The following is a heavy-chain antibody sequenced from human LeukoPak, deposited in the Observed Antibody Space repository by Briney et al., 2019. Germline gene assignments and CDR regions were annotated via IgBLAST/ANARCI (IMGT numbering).Heavy chain of an antibody. V-gene: IGHV3-11*01. CDR2: ISSSGSTI. CDR3: SSNYYDSSGYLYLYYFDY. J-gene: IGHJ4*02. Sequence: PGGSLRLSCAASGFTFSDYYMSWISQAPGKGLEWVSYISSSGSTIYYADSVKGRFTISRDNAKNSLYLQMNSLRAEDTAVYYCSSNYYDSSGYLYLYYFDYWGQGTLVTVSS. CDR1: GFTFSDYY. D-gene: IGHD3-22*01.